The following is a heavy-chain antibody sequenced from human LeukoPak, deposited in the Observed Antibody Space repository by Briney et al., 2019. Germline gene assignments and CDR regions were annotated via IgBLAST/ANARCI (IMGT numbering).Heavy chain of an antibody. CDR1: GFTFSSYT. CDR3: ARDHSGSYLGAFDI. D-gene: IGHD1-26*01. CDR2: IDLSGSTL. J-gene: IGHJ3*02. Sequence: GGSLRLSCAASGFTFSSYTMNWVRQAPGKGLEWVSYIDLSGSTLYYVDSVKGRFTISRDNSKNTLYLQMNSLRAEDTAVYYCARDHSGSYLGAFDIWGQGTMVTVSS. V-gene: IGHV3-48*01.